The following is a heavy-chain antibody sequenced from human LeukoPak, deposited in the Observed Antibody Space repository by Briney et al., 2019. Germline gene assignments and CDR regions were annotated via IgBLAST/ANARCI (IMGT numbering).Heavy chain of an antibody. Sequence: ASVKVSCKTSGYTFSTYYMHWVRQAPRQGLEWLGIIHPPDGSTSYTQKIQGRVTMPRDTATGTVYLELSSLRSEDTAVYWCARANGGGLDYWGQGTLITVSS. CDR3: ARANGGGLDY. D-gene: IGHD3-10*01. J-gene: IGHJ4*02. CDR2: IHPPDGST. V-gene: IGHV1-46*01. CDR1: GYTFSTYY.